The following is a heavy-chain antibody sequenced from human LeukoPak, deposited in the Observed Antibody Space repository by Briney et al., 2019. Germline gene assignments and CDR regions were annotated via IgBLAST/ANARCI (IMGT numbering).Heavy chain of an antibody. CDR3: ASHAHDYDSSGYFDS. J-gene: IGHJ4*02. CDR2: ISVSGGSE. D-gene: IGHD3-22*01. CDR1: RLTFNSNA. V-gene: IGHV3-23*01. Sequence: GGSLRLSCVVSRLTFNSNAMYWVRQAPGKGLEWVSGISVSGGSEYYADSVKGRFSGSRDNSKHTVYLQMNSLRAEDTAVYFCASHAHDYDSSGYFDSWGQGALVTVSS.